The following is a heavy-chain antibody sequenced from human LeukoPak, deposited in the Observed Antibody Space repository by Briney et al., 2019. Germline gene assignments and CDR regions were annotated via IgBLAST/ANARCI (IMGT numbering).Heavy chain of an antibody. CDR3: ARHMTHWELGY. CDR1: GFTFSDYY. CDR2: ISSSSSTI. V-gene: IGHV3-11*04. Sequence: GGSLRLSCAASGFTFSDYYMSWIRQAPGKGREWVSYISSSSSTIYYADSVKGRFTISRDNAKNSLYLQMNSLRAEDTAVYYCARHMTHWELGYWGQGTLVTVSS. D-gene: IGHD1-26*01. J-gene: IGHJ4*02.